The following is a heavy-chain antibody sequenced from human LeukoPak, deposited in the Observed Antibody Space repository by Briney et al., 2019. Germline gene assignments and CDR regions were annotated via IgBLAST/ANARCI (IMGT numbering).Heavy chain of an antibody. CDR2: IYYSGST. Sequence: SETLSLTCTVSGGSISSYYWSWIRQPPGKGLEWIGYIYYSGSTNYNPSLKSRVTISVDTSRNQFSLKLNSVTAADTAVYYCARSGSYHNNFDYWGQGTLVTVFS. CDR3: ARSGSYHNNFDY. CDR1: GGSISSYY. J-gene: IGHJ4*02. D-gene: IGHD1-26*01. V-gene: IGHV4-59*01.